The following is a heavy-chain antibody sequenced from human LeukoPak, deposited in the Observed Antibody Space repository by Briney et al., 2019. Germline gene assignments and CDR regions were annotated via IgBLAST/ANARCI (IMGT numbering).Heavy chain of an antibody. CDR1: GYTFTSYD. CDR2: MNPNSGNT. Sequence: ASVKVSCKASGYTFTSYDINRVRQATAQGLEWMGWMNPNSGNTGYAQKFQGRVTMTRNTSISTAYMELSSLRSEDTAVYYCARGFLGKYYYYGMDVWGQGTTVTVSS. J-gene: IGHJ6*02. D-gene: IGHD3-16*01. CDR3: ARGFLGKYYYYGMDV. V-gene: IGHV1-8*01.